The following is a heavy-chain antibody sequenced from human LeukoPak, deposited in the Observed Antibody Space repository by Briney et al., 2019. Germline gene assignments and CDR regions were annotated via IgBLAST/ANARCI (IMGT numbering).Heavy chain of an antibody. CDR1: GFTFSSYA. J-gene: IGHJ3*02. D-gene: IGHD6-13*01. V-gene: IGHV3-23*01. Sequence: GGSLRLSCAASGFTFSSYAMSWVRQAPGKGLEWVSSISSSGGSTYYADSVKGRFTISRDNSKNTLYLQMNSLRAEDTAVYYCAKVAAAGTVHDAFDIWGQGTMVTVSS. CDR3: AKVAAAGTVHDAFDI. CDR2: ISSSGGST.